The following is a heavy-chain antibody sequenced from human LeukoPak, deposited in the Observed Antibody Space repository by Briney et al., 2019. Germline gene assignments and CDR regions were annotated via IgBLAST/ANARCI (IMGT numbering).Heavy chain of an antibody. J-gene: IGHJ4*02. Sequence: SETLSLTCTVSGGSISSYYWSWIRQPAGKGLEWIGRIYTSGSTNYNPSLKSRVTMSVDTSKNQFSLKLSSVTAADTAVCYCARYSLRSGYPYYFDYWGQGTLVTVSS. CDR2: IYTSGST. CDR1: GGSISSYY. V-gene: IGHV4-4*07. D-gene: IGHD3-3*01. CDR3: ARYSLRSGYPYYFDY.